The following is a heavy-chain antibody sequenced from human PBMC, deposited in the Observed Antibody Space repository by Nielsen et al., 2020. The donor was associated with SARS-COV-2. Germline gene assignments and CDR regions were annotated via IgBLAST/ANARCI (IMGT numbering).Heavy chain of an antibody. Sequence: GGSLRLSCAASGFTFSDYYMSWIRQAPGKGLEWVSYISSSSSYTNYADSVKGRFTISRDNAKNSLYLQMNSLGAEDTAVYYCARALVVELGEYYGMDVWGQGTTVTVSS. CDR1: GFTFSDYY. D-gene: IGHD3-10*01. J-gene: IGHJ6*02. CDR2: ISSSSSYT. V-gene: IGHV3-11*05. CDR3: ARALVVELGEYYGMDV.